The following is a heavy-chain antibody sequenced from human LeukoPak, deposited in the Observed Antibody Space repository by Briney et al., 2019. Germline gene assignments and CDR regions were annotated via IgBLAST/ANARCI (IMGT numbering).Heavy chain of an antibody. V-gene: IGHV1-2*02. CDR1: GYTFTGNY. CDR3: ARDPITLLWFGELLPGSPNWFDP. D-gene: IGHD3-10*01. Sequence: ASVKVSCKASGYTFTGNYIHWVRQAAGQGREWMGWINPNSGGTIYAQKFQGRVTMTGDTSITTAYMELSSLESDDTAVYYCARDPITLLWFGELLPGSPNWFDPWGQGTPVTVSS. CDR2: INPNSGGT. J-gene: IGHJ5*02.